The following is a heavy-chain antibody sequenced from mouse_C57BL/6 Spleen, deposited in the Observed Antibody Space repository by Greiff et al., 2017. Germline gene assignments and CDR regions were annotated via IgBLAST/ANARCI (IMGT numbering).Heavy chain of an antibody. J-gene: IGHJ2*01. CDR2: IHPNSGST. D-gene: IGHD2-2*01. V-gene: IGHV1-64*01. CDR3: ARLYGYDGGGFDY. CDR1: GYTFTSYW. Sequence: VQLQQPGAELVKPGASVKLSCKASGYTFTSYWMHWVKQRPGQGLEWIGMIHPNSGSTNYNEKFKSKATLTVDKSSSTAYMQLISLTSADSAVYYGARLYGYDGGGFDYWGQGTTLTVSS.